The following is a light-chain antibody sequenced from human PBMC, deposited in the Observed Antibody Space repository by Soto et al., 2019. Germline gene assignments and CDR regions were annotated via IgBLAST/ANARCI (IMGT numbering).Light chain of an antibody. Sequence: QSALTQPPSASGSPGQSVTISCTGTSSDVGGYNYVSWYQQHPGKAPELMIYEVSKRPSGVPDRFSGSKSGNTAALTVSGLQAEDEADYCCSSYAGSNNRVVFGGGTKVTVL. V-gene: IGLV2-8*01. CDR2: EVS. J-gene: IGLJ2*01. CDR1: SSDVGGYNY. CDR3: SSYAGSNNRVV.